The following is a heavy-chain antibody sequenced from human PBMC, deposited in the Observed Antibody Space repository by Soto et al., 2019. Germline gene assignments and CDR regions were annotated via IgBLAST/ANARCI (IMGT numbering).Heavy chain of an antibody. Sequence: SGTLSLTCTASGVSISSYYWSWIRQPAGKGLEWIGRIYTSGSTNYNPSLKSRVTMSVDTSKNQFSLKLSSVTAADTAVYYCAKGMVYAPGGYYYYGMDVWGQGPTVTVSS. V-gene: IGHV4-4*07. CDR2: IYTSGST. CDR3: AKGMVYAPGGYYYYGMDV. D-gene: IGHD2-8*01. J-gene: IGHJ6*02. CDR1: GVSISSYY.